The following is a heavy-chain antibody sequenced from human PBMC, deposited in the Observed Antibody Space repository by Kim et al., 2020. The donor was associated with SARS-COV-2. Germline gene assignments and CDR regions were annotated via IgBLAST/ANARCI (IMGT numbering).Heavy chain of an antibody. D-gene: IGHD6-19*01. V-gene: IGHV3-21*01. Sequence: GGSLRLSCAASGFTFSSYSMNWVRQAPGKGLEWVSSISSSSSYIYYADSVKGRFTISRDNAKNSLYLQMNSLRAEDTAVYYCAREGGGRSGWSWVDPWGQGTTVTVSS. CDR3: AREGGGRSGWSWVDP. CDR1: GFTFSSYS. CDR2: ISSSSSYI. J-gene: IGHJ5*02.